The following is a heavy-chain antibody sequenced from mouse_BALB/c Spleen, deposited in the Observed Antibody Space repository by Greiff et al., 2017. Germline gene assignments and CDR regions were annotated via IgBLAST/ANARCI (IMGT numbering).Heavy chain of an antibody. V-gene: IGHV1S135*01. J-gene: IGHJ4*01. Sequence: EVKLMESGPELVKPGASVKVSCKASGYSFTDYNMYWVKQSHGKSLEWIGYIDPYNGGTAYNQKFKGKATLTADKSSSTAYMELRSLTSEDSAVYYCTRLDYWGQGTSVTVSS. CDR2: IDPYNGGT. CDR1: GYSFTDYN. CDR3: TRLDY.